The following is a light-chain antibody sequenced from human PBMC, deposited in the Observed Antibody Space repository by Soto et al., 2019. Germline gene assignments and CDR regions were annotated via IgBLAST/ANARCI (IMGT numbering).Light chain of an antibody. V-gene: IGKV3-20*01. J-gene: IGKJ2*01. CDR2: GAS. CDR1: QSVSSSY. Sequence: EIVLTQSPGTLSLSPGERATLSCRASQSVSSSYLAWYQQKPGQAPRLLIYGASSRATGIPDGFSGSGSGTDFTLTISRLEPEDFAVYYCQQYGSSPVTFGQGTKLEIK. CDR3: QQYGSSPVT.